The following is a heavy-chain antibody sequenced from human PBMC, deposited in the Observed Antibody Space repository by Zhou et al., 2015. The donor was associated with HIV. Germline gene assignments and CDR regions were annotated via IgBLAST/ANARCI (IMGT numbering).Heavy chain of an antibody. D-gene: IGHD3-10*01. CDR1: GGTFSSYA. Sequence: QVQLVQSGAEVKKPGSSVKVSCKASGGTFSSYAISWVRQAPGQGLEWMGGIIPIFGTANYAQKFQGRVTITADESTSTAYMELSSLRSEDTAVYYCARVGGPMVRGFYPNEYFQHWGQGTLVTVSS. CDR3: ARVGGPMVRGFYPNEYFQH. CDR2: IIPIFGTA. J-gene: IGHJ1*01. V-gene: IGHV1-69*01.